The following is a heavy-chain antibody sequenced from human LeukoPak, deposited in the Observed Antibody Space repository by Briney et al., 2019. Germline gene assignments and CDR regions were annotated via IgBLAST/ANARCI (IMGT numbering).Heavy chain of an antibody. D-gene: IGHD3-3*01. CDR2: ISAHNGNT. V-gene: IGHV1-18*04. J-gene: IGHJ6*02. CDR1: GYTFTSYY. Sequence: ASVKVSCKASGYTFTSYYMHWVRQAPGQGLEWMGWISAHNGNTNYAQKLQGRVTMTTDTSTSTAFMELRSLTSDDTAVYYCARDGGHGLDVWGLGTTVTVSS. CDR3: ARDGGHGLDV.